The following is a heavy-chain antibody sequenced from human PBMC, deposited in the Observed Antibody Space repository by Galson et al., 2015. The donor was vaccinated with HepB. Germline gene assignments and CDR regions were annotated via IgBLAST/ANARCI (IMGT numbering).Heavy chain of an antibody. Sequence: SLRLSCAASGFTFSTYWMHWVRQAPGQGLVWVSRIKGDERSTNYADSVEGRFTISRDNAKNTLYLQMNSLRAEDTAVYYCARGGSASCDYWGQGNLVTVSS. CDR3: ARGGSASCDY. CDR2: IKGDERST. J-gene: IGHJ4*02. CDR1: GFTFSTYW. V-gene: IGHV3-74*01. D-gene: IGHD1-14*01.